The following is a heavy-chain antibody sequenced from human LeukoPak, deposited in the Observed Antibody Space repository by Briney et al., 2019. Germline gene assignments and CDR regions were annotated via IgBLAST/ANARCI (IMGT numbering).Heavy chain of an antibody. CDR2: ISGSGGST. J-gene: IGHJ4*02. CDR1: GFTFSSYA. V-gene: IGHV3-23*01. D-gene: IGHD6-6*01. Sequence: GGSLRLSCAASGFTFSSYAMSWVRQAPGKGLEWVSAISGSGGSTYYADSVKGRFTISRDNAKNSLYLQMNSLRAEDTAVYYCAREYYEYSSSSNFCDYWGQGTLVTVSS. CDR3: AREYYEYSSSSNFCDY.